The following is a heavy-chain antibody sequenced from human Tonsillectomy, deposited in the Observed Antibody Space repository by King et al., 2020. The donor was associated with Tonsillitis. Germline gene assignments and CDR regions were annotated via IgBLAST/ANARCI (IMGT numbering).Heavy chain of an antibody. CDR3: ARDESPGSSTYWYDAFDV. D-gene: IGHD2-2*01. Sequence: VQLVESGGGLVQPGGSLRLSCAASGFSFSDYWMTWARQAPGKGLEWVANIRKDGSRRHYVDSVNGRFTISRDNAKNLLYLQMDNLRADDTALYYCARDESPGSSTYWYDAFDVWGQGTMVSVPS. J-gene: IGHJ3*01. CDR2: IRKDGSRR. V-gene: IGHV3-7*01. CDR1: GFSFSDYW.